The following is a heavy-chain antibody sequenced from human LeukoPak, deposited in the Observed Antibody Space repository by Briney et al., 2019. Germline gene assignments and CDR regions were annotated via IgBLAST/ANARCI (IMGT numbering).Heavy chain of an antibody. D-gene: IGHD6-13*01. Sequence: ASVKVSCKASGYTFTGYYVHWVRQAPGQGLEWMGWINPNSGGTNYAQKFQGRVTMTRDTSISTAYMELSRLRSDDTAVYYCARAGIAAAGSFDLWGRGTLVTVSS. CDR2: INPNSGGT. CDR1: GYTFTGYY. V-gene: IGHV1-2*02. J-gene: IGHJ2*01. CDR3: ARAGIAAAGSFDL.